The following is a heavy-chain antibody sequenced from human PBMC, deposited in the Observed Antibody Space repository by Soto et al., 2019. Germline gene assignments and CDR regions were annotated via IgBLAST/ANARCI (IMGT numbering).Heavy chain of an antibody. D-gene: IGHD6-6*01. Sequence: GGSLRLSCAASGFTFSSYGMHWVRQAPGKGLEWVAVIWYDGSNKYYADSVKGRFTISRDNSKNTLYLQMNSLRAEDTAVYYCAREIERYSSSSSAFDIWGQGTMVTVSS. CDR1: GFTFSSYG. CDR2: IWYDGSNK. J-gene: IGHJ3*02. CDR3: AREIERYSSSSSAFDI. V-gene: IGHV3-33*01.